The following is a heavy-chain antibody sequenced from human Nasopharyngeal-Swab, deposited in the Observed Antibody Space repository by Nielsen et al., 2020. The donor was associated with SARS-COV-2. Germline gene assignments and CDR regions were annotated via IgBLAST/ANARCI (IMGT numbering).Heavy chain of an antibody. V-gene: IGHV3-23*01. CDR1: GFTFSSYG. CDR2: ISGSGDTT. J-gene: IGHJ6*02. D-gene: IGHD2-8*01. CDR3: AKGAYFMLITDV. Sequence: GESLKISCAASGFTFSSYGMHWVRQAPGKGLEWVSSISGSGDTTYYADSVRGRFTISRDNSRKTLDLQMTSLRVEDAAVYYCAKGAYFMLITDVRGQGTTVTASS.